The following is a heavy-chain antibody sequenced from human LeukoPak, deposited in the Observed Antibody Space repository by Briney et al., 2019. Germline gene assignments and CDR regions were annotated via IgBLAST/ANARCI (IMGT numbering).Heavy chain of an antibody. CDR1: GFTFTSYW. CDR3: ARGYCSSTSCYGVDY. D-gene: IGHD2-2*01. CDR2: IYPGDSDT. Sequence: GESLKISCKSSGFTFTSYWIGWVRQMPGKGLEWMGIIYPGDSDTRYSPSFQGQVTISADKSISTAYLQWSSLKASDTAMYYCARGYCSSTSCYGVDYWGQGTLVTVSS. J-gene: IGHJ4*02. V-gene: IGHV5-51*01.